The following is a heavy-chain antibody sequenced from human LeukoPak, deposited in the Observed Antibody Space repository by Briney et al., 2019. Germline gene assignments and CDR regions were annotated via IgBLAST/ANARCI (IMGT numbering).Heavy chain of an antibody. D-gene: IGHD1-26*01. CDR3: AKRKYSGSYYAAFDI. J-gene: IGHJ3*02. Sequence: PGGSLRLSCAASGFTFSSYAMSWVRQALGKGLEWVSAISGSGGSTYYADSVKGRFTISRDNSKNTLYLQMNSLRAEDTAVYYCAKRKYSGSYYAAFDIWGQGTMVTVSS. CDR2: ISGSGGST. V-gene: IGHV3-23*01. CDR1: GFTFSSYA.